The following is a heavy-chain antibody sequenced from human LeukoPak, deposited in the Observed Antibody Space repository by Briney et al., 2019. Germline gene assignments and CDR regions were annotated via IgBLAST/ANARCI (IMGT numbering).Heavy chain of an antibody. CDR1: GFTFDDYA. V-gene: IGHV3-9*01. J-gene: IGHJ3*02. CDR3: AKVGPPYCGGDCSPDDAFDI. Sequence: GGSLRLSCAASGFTFDDYAMHWVRQAPGKGLEWVSGISWNSGSIGYADSVKGRFTISRDNAKNSLYLQMNSLRAEDTALYYCAKVGPPYCGGDCSPDDAFDIWGQGTMVTVSS. CDR2: ISWNSGSI. D-gene: IGHD2-21*02.